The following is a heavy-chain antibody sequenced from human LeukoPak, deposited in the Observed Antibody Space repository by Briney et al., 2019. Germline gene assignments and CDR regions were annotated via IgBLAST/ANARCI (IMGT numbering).Heavy chain of an antibody. V-gene: IGHV3-21*01. Sequence: GGSLRLSCAASGFTFSDYSMNWVRQAPGKGLEWVSSISSGSSHIYYADSVKGRFTISRDNAKSSVYLQMNSLRAEDTAVYYCARFSRADQYYFDYWGQGTLVTVSS. CDR3: ARFSRADQYYFDY. CDR1: GFTFSDYS. CDR2: ISSGSSHI. J-gene: IGHJ4*02. D-gene: IGHD2-2*01.